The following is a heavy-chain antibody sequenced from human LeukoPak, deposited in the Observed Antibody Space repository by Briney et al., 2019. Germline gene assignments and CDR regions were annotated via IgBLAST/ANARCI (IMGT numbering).Heavy chain of an antibody. D-gene: IGHD4/OR15-4a*01. CDR2: ISAYNGNT. Sequence: GASVKVSCKASGYTFTSYGISWVRQAPGQGLEWMGWISAYNGNTNYAQKLQGRVTMTTDTSTSTAYMELRSLRSDDTAVYYCARASDNYFFSSPFDYWGQGTLVTVSS. CDR3: ARASDNYFFSSPFDY. CDR1: GYTFTSYG. J-gene: IGHJ4*02. V-gene: IGHV1-18*01.